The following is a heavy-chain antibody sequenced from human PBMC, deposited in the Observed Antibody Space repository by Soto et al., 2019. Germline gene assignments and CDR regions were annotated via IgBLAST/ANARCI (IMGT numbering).Heavy chain of an antibody. V-gene: IGHV3-23*01. CDR2: ISGSGGST. CDR1: GFTFSSYA. Sequence: PGGSLRLSCGASGFTFSSYAMSWVRQAPGKGLEWVSAISGSGGSTYYADSVKGRFTISRDNSKNTLYLQMNSLRAEDTAVYYCAKAEFQLYYYYYMDVWGKGTTVSVSS. J-gene: IGHJ6*03. D-gene: IGHD3-10*01. CDR3: AKAEFQLYYYYYMDV.